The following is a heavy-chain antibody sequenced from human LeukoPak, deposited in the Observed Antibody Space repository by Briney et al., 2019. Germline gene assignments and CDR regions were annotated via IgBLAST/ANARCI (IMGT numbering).Heavy chain of an antibody. Sequence: PEGSLRLSCAASGFTFSSYAMSWVRQAPGKGLEWVSAISGSGGSTYYADSVKGRFTISRDNSKNTLYLQMNSLRAEDTAVYYCARDQVHRPYDILTGYYYYYYGMDVWGQGTTVTVSS. CDR2: ISGSGGST. V-gene: IGHV3-23*01. J-gene: IGHJ6*02. D-gene: IGHD3-9*01. CDR3: ARDQVHRPYDILTGYYYYYYGMDV. CDR1: GFTFSSYA.